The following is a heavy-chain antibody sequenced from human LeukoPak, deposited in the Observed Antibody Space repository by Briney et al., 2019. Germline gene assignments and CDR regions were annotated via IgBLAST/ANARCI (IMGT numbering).Heavy chain of an antibody. CDR3: ARADSSGWYSNFDY. Sequence: GGSLRLSCAASGFTFSSYGMHWVRQAPGKGLEWVAVIWYDGSNKYYADSVKGRFTISRDNSKNTLYLQMNSLRAEDTAVYYCARADSSGWYSNFDYWGQGTLVTVSS. V-gene: IGHV3-33*01. J-gene: IGHJ4*02. CDR2: IWYDGSNK. D-gene: IGHD6-19*01. CDR1: GFTFSSYG.